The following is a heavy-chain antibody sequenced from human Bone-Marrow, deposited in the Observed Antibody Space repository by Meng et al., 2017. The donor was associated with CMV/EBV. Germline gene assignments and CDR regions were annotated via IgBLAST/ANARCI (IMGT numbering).Heavy chain of an antibody. CDR3: AGLAVAGLDY. CDR2: LNPSGGST. V-gene: IGHV1-46*01. Sequence: VSCQASGYTVPSYFMRWVRQAPGQGLEWMGILNPSGGSTSYAQKFQGRVTMTRDTSTSTVYMELSSLRSEDTAVYYCAGLAVAGLDYWGQGTLVTVSS. CDR1: GYTVPSYF. D-gene: IGHD6-19*01. J-gene: IGHJ4*02.